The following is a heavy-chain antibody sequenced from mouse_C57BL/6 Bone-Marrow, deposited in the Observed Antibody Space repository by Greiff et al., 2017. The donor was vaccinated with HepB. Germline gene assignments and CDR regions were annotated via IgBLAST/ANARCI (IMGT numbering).Heavy chain of an antibody. Sequence: DVQLVESGEGLVKPGGSLKLSCAASGFTFSSYAMSWVRQTPEKRLEWVAYISSGGDYIYYADTVKGRFTISRDNARNTLYLQMSSLKSEDTAMYYCTALITTVVRYFDVWGTGTTVTVSS. V-gene: IGHV5-9-1*02. CDR3: TALITTVVRYFDV. CDR2: ISSGGDYI. J-gene: IGHJ1*03. D-gene: IGHD1-1*01. CDR1: GFTFSSYA.